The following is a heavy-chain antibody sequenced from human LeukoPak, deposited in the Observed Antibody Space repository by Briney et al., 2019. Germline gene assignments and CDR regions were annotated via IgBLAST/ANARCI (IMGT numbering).Heavy chain of an antibody. D-gene: IGHD3-10*01. CDR2: INHSGST. Sequence: SETLSLTCGVQGESFSGYYWSWIRQPPGKGLEWIGEINHSGSTNYNPSLKSRVTISVDTSKNQFSLKLSSVTAADTAVYYCARGYGSGSYRRTNWFDPWGQGTLVTVSS. CDR3: ARGYGSGSYRRTNWFDP. V-gene: IGHV4-34*01. CDR1: GESFSGYY. J-gene: IGHJ5*02.